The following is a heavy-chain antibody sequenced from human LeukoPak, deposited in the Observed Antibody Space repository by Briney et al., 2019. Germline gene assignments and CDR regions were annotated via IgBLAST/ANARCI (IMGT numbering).Heavy chain of an antibody. CDR2: ISGSGGST. CDR1: GFTFDDYA. J-gene: IGHJ4*02. V-gene: IGHV3-23*01. Sequence: GGSLRLSCAASGFTFDDYAMSWVRQAPGKGLEWVSAISGSGGSTYYADSVKGRFTISRDNSKNTLYLQMNSLRAEDTAVYYCASHIVVVPAAIRNWGQGTLVTVSS. CDR3: ASHIVVVPAAIRN. D-gene: IGHD2-2*02.